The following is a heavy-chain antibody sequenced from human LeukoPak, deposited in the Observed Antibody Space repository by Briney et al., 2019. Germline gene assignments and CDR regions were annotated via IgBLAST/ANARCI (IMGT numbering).Heavy chain of an antibody. D-gene: IGHD6-13*01. Sequence: GGSLRLSCAASGFTFDDYGMSWVRQAPGKGLEWVSYISSSGSTIYYADSVKGRFTISRDNAKNSLYLQMNSLRAEDTAVYYCASLGSSSWYNWFDPWGQGTLVTVSS. J-gene: IGHJ5*02. V-gene: IGHV3-11*04. CDR1: GFTFDDYG. CDR2: ISSSGSTI. CDR3: ASLGSSSWYNWFDP.